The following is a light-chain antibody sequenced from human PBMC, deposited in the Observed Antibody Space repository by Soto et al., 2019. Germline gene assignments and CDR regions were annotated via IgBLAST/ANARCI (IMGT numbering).Light chain of an antibody. CDR1: QGIGNA. Sequence: ALQMTQSPSPPSASVGHRVTLSFRASQGIGNALGWYQQKPGKAPKVLIFDASSLESGVPSRFSGSGSATEFTLTISSLQPDDFATYYCQQYSIYPWTFGQGTKVDIK. CDR2: DAS. CDR3: QQYSIYPWT. V-gene: IGKV1-13*02. J-gene: IGKJ1*01.